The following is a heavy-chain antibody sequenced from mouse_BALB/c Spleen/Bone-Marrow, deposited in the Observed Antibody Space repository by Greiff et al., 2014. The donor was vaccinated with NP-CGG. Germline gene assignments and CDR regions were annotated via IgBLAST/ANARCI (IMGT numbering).Heavy chain of an antibody. J-gene: IGHJ4*01. V-gene: IGHV1S22*01. CDR1: GYTFTSYW. D-gene: IGHD1-1*01. CDR3: TRSPITTVVSETMDY. Sequence: LQQSGSELVRPGTSVKLSCKASGYTFTSYWMHWVKQRPGQGLEWIGDIYPFSGSSNYDEKFKSKATLTVDTSSSTAYMQLISLTSEDSSVYYCTRSPITTVVSETMDYLGQGTSVTVSS. CDR2: IYPFSGSS.